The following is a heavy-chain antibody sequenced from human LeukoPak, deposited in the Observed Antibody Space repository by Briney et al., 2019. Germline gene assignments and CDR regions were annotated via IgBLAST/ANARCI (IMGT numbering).Heavy chain of an antibody. Sequence: PGGSLRLSCAASGFSFSTYSMNWVRQAPGKGLEWVSSISSSRSYIYYADSVKGRFTISRDNAKNSLYLQMNSLRAEDTAVYYCARAVYYDSSGYYRREDYYYYMDVWGKGTTVTVSS. CDR1: GFSFSTYS. CDR2: ISSSRSYI. V-gene: IGHV3-21*01. D-gene: IGHD3-22*01. J-gene: IGHJ6*03. CDR3: ARAVYYDSSGYYRREDYYYYMDV.